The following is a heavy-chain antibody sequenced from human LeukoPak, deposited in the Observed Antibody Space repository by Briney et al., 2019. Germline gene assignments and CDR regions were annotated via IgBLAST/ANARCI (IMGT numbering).Heavy chain of an antibody. CDR3: ARHGDSSSWYLTPFDY. CDR1: GGSISSSSYY. Sequence: SETLFLTCTVSGGSISSSSYYWGWIRQPPGKGLEWIGSIYYSGSTYYNPPLKSRVTISVDTSKNQFSLKLSSVTAADTAVYYCARHGDSSSWYLTPFDYWGQGTLVTVSS. CDR2: IYYSGST. V-gene: IGHV4-39*01. D-gene: IGHD6-13*01. J-gene: IGHJ4*02.